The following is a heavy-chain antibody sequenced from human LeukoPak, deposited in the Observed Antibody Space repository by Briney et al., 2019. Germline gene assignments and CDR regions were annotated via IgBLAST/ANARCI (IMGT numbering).Heavy chain of an antibody. D-gene: IGHD1-14*01. Sequence: PGGSLRLSCAASGFIFSNSGMSWVRQAPGKGLEWVSAVSGNGDITLYADSVKGRFTISRDNAKNTINLQMNSLRAEDAAVYYCAKDLYMGGNQLCDGFDIRGQGTVVIVSS. CDR3: AKDLYMGGNQLCDGFDI. CDR2: VSGNGDIT. CDR1: GFIFSNSG. V-gene: IGHV3-23*01. J-gene: IGHJ3*02.